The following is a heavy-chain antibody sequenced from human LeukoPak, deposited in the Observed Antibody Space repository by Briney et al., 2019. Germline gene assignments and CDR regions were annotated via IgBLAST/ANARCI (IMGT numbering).Heavy chain of an antibody. CDR1: GFTFSGCE. J-gene: IGHJ3*02. CDR3: ARALGELLSNAFDI. Sequence: GGSLRLSCAISGFTFSGCELTWVRQAPGKGLEWISYISRSGNTIYYADSVKGRFTTSRDNAKNSLYLQMNSLRVEDTAVYYCARALGELLSNAFDIWGQGTMVTVSS. V-gene: IGHV3-48*03. D-gene: IGHD1-26*01. CDR2: ISRSGNTI.